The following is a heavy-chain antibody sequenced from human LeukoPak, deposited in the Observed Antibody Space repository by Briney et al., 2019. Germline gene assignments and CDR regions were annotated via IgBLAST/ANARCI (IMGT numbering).Heavy chain of an antibody. CDR1: GFTFGSYD. V-gene: IGHV3-30*18. J-gene: IGHJ6*03. CDR3: AKELGQPYSSSWTLGDYYYMDV. Sequence: QSGGSLRLSCVASGFTFGSYDIHWVRQAPGKGLEWVALISSDGNNKYYADSVKGRFTISRDNSKNTLYLQMNSLRAEDTAVYYCAKELGQPYSSSWTLGDYYYMDVWGKGTTVTVSS. CDR2: ISSDGNNK. D-gene: IGHD6-13*01.